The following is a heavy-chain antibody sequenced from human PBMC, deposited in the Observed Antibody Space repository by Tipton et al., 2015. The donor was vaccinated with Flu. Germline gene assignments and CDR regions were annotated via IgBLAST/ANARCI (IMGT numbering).Heavy chain of an antibody. CDR1: GYTFTKHG. CDR3: ARQLGGGDCY. J-gene: IGHJ4*02. Sequence: QSGAEVKQPGASVKLSCKASGYTFTKHGITWVRQAPGQGLEWMGWISAYNGYTDFAQKFQGRVTMTTDTSTTTAYMELRSLRDDDTAVYYCARQLGGGDCYWGQGTLVTVSS. CDR2: ISAYNGYT. V-gene: IGHV1-18*04. D-gene: IGHD2-21*01.